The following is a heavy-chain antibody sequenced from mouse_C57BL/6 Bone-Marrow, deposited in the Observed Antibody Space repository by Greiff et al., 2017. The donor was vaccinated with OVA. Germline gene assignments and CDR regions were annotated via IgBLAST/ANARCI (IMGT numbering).Heavy chain of an antibody. Sequence: QVQLKQSGAELARPGASVKLSCKASGYTFTSYGISWVKQRTGQGLEWIGEIYPKSGNIHYNEKFKGKATLTADKSSSTAYMERRSLTSEDAAVYFCARWPPRWLLLAYWGQGTLVTVSA. CDR2: IYPKSGNI. CDR1: GYTFTSYG. CDR3: ARWPPRWLLLAY. V-gene: IGHV1-81*01. J-gene: IGHJ3*01. D-gene: IGHD2-3*01.